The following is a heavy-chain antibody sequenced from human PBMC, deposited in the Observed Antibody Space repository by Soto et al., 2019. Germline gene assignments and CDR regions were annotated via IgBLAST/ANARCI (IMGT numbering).Heavy chain of an antibody. CDR3: AHRQGSGGGSPWAY. Sequence: QITLKESGPTLVKPTQTLTLTCTFSGFSLSTSGVGVGWIRQPPGKALEWLALSYWDDDKRDSPSLKSMLTVSTDTSKNQVVDTMTDMDPVDTATYYCAHRQGSGGGSPWAYWGQGTLVTVSS. V-gene: IGHV2-5*02. J-gene: IGHJ4*02. CDR1: GFSLSTSGVG. D-gene: IGHD2-15*01. CDR2: SYWDDDK.